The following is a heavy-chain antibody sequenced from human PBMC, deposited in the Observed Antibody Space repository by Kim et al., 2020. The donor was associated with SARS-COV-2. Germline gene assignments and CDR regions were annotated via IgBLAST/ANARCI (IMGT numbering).Heavy chain of an antibody. CDR2: ISWNSGSI. CDR3: AKAHGAAGTEEGYYFDY. J-gene: IGHJ4*02. D-gene: IGHD1-1*01. Sequence: GGSLRLSCAASGFTFGDYAMHWVRQAPGKGLEWVSGISWNSGSIGYADSVKGRFTISRDNAKNSLYLQMISLRAEDTALYYCAKAHGAAGTEEGYYFDYWGQGTLVTVSS. CDR1: GFTFGDYA. V-gene: IGHV3-9*01.